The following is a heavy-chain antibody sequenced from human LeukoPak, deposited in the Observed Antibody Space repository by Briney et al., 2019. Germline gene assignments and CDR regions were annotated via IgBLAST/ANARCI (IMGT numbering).Heavy chain of an antibody. Sequence: SETLSLTCTVSGGSLSSYYWSWIRQPPGKGLEWAGYIYYSGSTNYNPSLKSRVTISVDTSKNQFSLKLGSVTAADTAVYYCARDAGEPSSVGEWEPRVVTNYYYYMDVRGKGTTVTVSS. CDR2: IYYSGST. V-gene: IGHV4-59*01. CDR1: GGSLSSYY. J-gene: IGHJ6*03. CDR3: ARDAGEPSSVGEWEPRVVTNYYYYMDV. D-gene: IGHD1-26*01.